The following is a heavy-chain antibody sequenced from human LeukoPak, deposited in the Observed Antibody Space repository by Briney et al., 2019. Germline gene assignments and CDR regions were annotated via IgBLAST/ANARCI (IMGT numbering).Heavy chain of an antibody. CDR2: ISSSSSYI. CDR3: ARGTDYRSYYYYYMDV. V-gene: IGHV3-21*01. D-gene: IGHD4-11*01. CDR1: GFTLSSYS. J-gene: IGHJ6*03. Sequence: PGGSLRLSCAGSGFTLSSYSMDWVRQAPGKGLEWVSSISSSSSYIYYADSVKGRFTISRDNAKNSLYLQMNSLRAEDTAVYYCARGTDYRSYYYYYMDVWGKGTTVTVSS.